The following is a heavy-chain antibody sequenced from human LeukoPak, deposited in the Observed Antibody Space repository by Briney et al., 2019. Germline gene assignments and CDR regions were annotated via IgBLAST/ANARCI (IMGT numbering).Heavy chain of an antibody. CDR3: ARGCGSGSSNYMDV. V-gene: IGHV4-59*01. J-gene: IGHJ6*03. CDR2: IYYSGRT. Sequence: SETLSLTCTVSGGSISSYYWSWIRQPPGKGLEWIGYIYYSGRTNYNPSLKSRVTISVDTSKNQFSLKLSSVTAADTAVYYCARGCGSGSSNYMDVWGKGTTVTVSS. D-gene: IGHD3-10*01. CDR1: GGSISSYY.